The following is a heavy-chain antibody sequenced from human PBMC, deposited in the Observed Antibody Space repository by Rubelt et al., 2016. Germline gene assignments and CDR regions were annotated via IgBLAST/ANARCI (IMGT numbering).Heavy chain of an antibody. CDR2: ICYRWST. V-gene: IGHV4-31*03. Sequence: QVQLQESGPGLVKPSQTLSLTCTVSGGSISSGGYYWSWIREHPGKGLEWIGYICYRWSTFYNPSLKSRVTISVHTSKNRFSLKLSSVTAADTAVYYCARDSGSRIFDYWGQGTLVTVSS. J-gene: IGHJ4*02. CDR3: ARDSGSRIFDY. D-gene: IGHD2/OR15-2a*01. CDR1: GGSISSGGYY.